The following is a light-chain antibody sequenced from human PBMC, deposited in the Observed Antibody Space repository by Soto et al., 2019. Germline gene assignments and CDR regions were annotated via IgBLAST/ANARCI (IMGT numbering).Light chain of an antibody. Sequence: DIQMTQSPSTLSASVGDRVTITCRASQDIGTWLAWYQQKTGKAPSLLIYAASSLQSGVPSRFSGSGSGTDFSLTINSLQPEDIATYYCQQTNSFPRTFGQGTKVDIK. J-gene: IGKJ1*01. V-gene: IGKV1-12*01. CDR3: QQTNSFPRT. CDR2: AAS. CDR1: QDIGTW.